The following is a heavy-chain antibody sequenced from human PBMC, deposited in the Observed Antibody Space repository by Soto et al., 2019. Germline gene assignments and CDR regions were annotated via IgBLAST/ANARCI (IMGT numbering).Heavy chain of an antibody. CDR1: GGTFSSYA. CDR3: ARAATVVIFNQGHDYGMDV. CDR2: IIPIFGSV. V-gene: IGHV1-69*01. J-gene: IGHJ6*02. D-gene: IGHD4-17*01. Sequence: QVQLVQSGAEVKKSGSSVKVSCKASGGTFSSYAISWVRQAPGQGLEWMGGIIPIFGSVKYAQKFQGRVTITADESTSTAYMELISLRSDDTAVYFCARAATVVIFNQGHDYGMDVWGQGTKVTVSS.